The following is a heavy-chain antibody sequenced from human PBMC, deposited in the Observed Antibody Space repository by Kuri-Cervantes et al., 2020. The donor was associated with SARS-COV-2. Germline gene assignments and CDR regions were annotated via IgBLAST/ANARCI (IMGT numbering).Heavy chain of an antibody. V-gene: IGHV3-21*01. CDR2: IGSESTYI. CDR1: GINFNDYT. CDR3: ASAYSSGPYYFDY. J-gene: IGHJ4*02. Sequence: GESLKISCAASGINFNDYTMNCVREAPGKVLEGVSSIGSESTYIKYADSVRGRFTISRDNAKNTLYLQRNSMRAEDTAVYYCASAYSSGPYYFDYWGQGTLVTVSS. D-gene: IGHD6-19*01.